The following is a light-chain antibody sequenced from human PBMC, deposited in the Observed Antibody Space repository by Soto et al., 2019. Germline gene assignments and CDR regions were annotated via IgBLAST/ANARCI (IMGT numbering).Light chain of an antibody. J-gene: IGKJ1*01. V-gene: IGKV3-11*01. Sequence: EIVLTQSPATLSLSPGERTTLSCRASQSVSSYFAWYQQSPGQAPRLLIYHASNRATGIPARFSGSGSGTDFTLTISSLEPEYFAVYYCQHHSTSPLTFGQGTKVEIK. CDR1: QSVSSY. CDR3: QHHSTSPLT. CDR2: HAS.